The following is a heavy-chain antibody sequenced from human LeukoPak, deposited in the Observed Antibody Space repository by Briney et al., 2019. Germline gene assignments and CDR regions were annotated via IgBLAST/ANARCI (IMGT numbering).Heavy chain of an antibody. V-gene: IGHV4-59*01. D-gene: IGHD6-13*01. CDR1: GGSISSYH. CDR3: AREGGYSSSWALDY. J-gene: IGHJ4*02. Sequence: TLSLTCTVSGGSISSYHWSWFRQAPGKGLEWIGYIYYSGSTNYNPSLKSRVTISVDTSKNQFSLKLSSVTAADTAVYYCAREGGYSSSWALDYWGQGTLVTVSS. CDR2: IYYSGST.